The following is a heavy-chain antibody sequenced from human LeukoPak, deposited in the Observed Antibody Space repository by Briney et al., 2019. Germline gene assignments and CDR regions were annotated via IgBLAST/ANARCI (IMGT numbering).Heavy chain of an antibody. D-gene: IGHD4-17*01. CDR3: ARGDYGDYLVDY. J-gene: IGHJ4*02. Sequence: GGSLRLSCAASGFTFSSYSMNWVRQAPGKGLEWVSYISSSGTTIYYADYVKGRFTISRDTAKNSLYLQMNSLRDEDTALYYCARGDYGDYLVDYWGQGTLVTVSS. V-gene: IGHV3-48*02. CDR1: GFTFSSYS. CDR2: ISSSGTTI.